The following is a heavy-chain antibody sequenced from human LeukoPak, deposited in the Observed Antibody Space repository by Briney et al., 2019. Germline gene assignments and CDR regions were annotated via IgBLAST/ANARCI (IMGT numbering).Heavy chain of an antibody. J-gene: IGHJ4*02. D-gene: IGHD3-22*01. Sequence: ASVKVSCKASGYTFTGYYMHWVRQAPGQGLEWMGWINPNSGGTNYAQKFQGRVTMTRDTSISTAYMELSRLRSDDTAVYYCARGRSKAYYYDSSGYDSVDYWGQGTLVTVSS. CDR1: GYTFTGYY. V-gene: IGHV1-2*02. CDR2: INPNSGGT. CDR3: ARGRSKAYYYDSSGYDSVDY.